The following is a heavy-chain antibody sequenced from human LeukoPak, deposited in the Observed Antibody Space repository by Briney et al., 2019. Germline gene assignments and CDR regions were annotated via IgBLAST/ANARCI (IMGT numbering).Heavy chain of an antibody. CDR1: GGSISSYY. J-gene: IGHJ4*02. V-gene: IGHV4-59*08. CDR3: ARFTTETFSFDY. Sequence: SETLSLTSTVSGGSISSYYWSWIRQPPGKGLEWIGYIYYSGSTNYNPSLKSRITISIDTSKNQFSLKLNNVTAADTAVYYCARFTTETFSFDYWGQGTLVPVSS. D-gene: IGHD1-14*01. CDR2: IYYSGST.